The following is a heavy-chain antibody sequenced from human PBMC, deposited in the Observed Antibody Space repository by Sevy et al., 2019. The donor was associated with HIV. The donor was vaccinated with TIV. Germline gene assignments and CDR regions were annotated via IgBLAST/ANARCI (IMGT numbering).Heavy chain of an antibody. CDR2: ISYAGDNK. CDR1: GFAFSDYA. Sequence: GGSLRLSCAASGFAFSDYAMHWVRQAPGKGLEWVAAISYAGDNKYFPDSVKGRFTVSKDNSKNTLYLEMNSLRAEDTAVYYCAKAHADCSGGTCYTAHYYYDMDVWGRGATVTVSS. CDR3: AKAHADCSGGTCYTAHYYYDMDV. J-gene: IGHJ6*02. D-gene: IGHD2-15*01. V-gene: IGHV3-30*18.